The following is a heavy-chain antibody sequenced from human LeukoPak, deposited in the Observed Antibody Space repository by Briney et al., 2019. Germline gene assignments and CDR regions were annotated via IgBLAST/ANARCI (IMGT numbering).Heavy chain of an antibody. CDR3: ARRISGFGELWGAFDI. D-gene: IGHD3-10*01. CDR1: GFTFSSYW. J-gene: IGHJ3*02. V-gene: IGHV3-7*01. Sequence: PGGSLRLSCAASGFTFSSYWMSWVRQAPGKGLEWVANIKQDGSEKYYVDSVKGRFTISRDNAKNSLYLQMNSLRAEDTAVYYCARRISGFGELWGAFDIWGQGTMVTVSS. CDR2: IKQDGSEK.